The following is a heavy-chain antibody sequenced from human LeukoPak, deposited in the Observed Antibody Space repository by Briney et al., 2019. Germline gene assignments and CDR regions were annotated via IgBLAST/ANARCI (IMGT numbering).Heavy chain of an antibody. Sequence: PGGSLRLSCAASGFTVSSNYISWVRQAPGKGLEWVSVIYSGGSTYYADAVKGRFTISRDNSKNTLYLQMNSLRAEDTDVYSCAKNDILTGYYPTFDYWGQGTLVTVSS. CDR2: IYSGGST. V-gene: IGHV3-66*01. CDR3: AKNDILTGYYPTFDY. CDR1: GFTVSSNY. D-gene: IGHD3-9*01. J-gene: IGHJ4*02.